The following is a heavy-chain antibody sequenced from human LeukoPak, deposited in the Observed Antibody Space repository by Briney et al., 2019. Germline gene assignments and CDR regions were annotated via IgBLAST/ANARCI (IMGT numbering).Heavy chain of an antibody. J-gene: IGHJ1*01. CDR2: IYHSGST. V-gene: IGHV4-30-2*01. D-gene: IGHD3-3*01. CDR1: GGSISSGGYY. CDR3: ARVWRGTKGYFQH. Sequence: PSQTLSLTCTVSGGSISSGGYYWSWIRQPPGKGLEWIGYIYHSGSTYYNPSLKSRVTTSVDRSKNQFSLKLSSVTAADTAVYYCARVWRGTKGYFQHWGQGTLVTVSS.